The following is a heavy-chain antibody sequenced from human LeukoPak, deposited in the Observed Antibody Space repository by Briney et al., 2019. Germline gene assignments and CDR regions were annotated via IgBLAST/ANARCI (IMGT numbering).Heavy chain of an antibody. CDR3: AREGRITIFGVVPDAFDI. D-gene: IGHD3-3*01. V-gene: IGHV1-18*01. CDR1: GYTFTSYG. J-gene: IGHJ3*02. CDR2: ISVYNGNT. Sequence: ASVKVSCKASGYTFTSYGISWVRQAPGQGLEWMGWISVYNGNTNYAQKLQGRVTMTTDTSTSTAYMELRSLRSDDTAVYYCAREGRITIFGVVPDAFDIWGQGTVVTVSS.